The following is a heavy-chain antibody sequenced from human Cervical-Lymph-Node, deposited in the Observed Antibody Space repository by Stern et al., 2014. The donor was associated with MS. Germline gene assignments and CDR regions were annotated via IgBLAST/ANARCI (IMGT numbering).Heavy chain of an antibody. CDR1: GFTFDDCA. CDR3: VKGGLKQSGHYHFDMNL. J-gene: IGHJ6*02. D-gene: IGHD3-3*01. Sequence: EVQLVESGGALVQPGRSLRLTCLGSGFTFDDCAMHWVRQAPGKGLEWVSDISWSGGSVTYSDSVQGRFTVSRDNAKKSLFLQMNSLRVEDTASYYCVKGGLKQSGHYHFDMNLWVRGTAVIVSS. V-gene: IGHV3-9*01. CDR2: ISWSGGSV.